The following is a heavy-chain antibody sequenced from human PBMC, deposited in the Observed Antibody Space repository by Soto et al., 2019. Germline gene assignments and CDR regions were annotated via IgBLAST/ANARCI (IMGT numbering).Heavy chain of an antibody. CDR1: GGTFSSYA. V-gene: IGHV1-69*01. Sequence: QVQLVQSGAEVKKPGSSVKVSCKASGGTFSSYAISWVRQAPGQGLEWMGGIIPIFGTANYAQKFQGRGTITTDESTRTAYMEMSSLRSEDTAVYYCARDQLVRGVIASPQYYYGLDVWGQGTTVTVSS. CDR3: ARDQLVRGVIASPQYYYGLDV. J-gene: IGHJ6*02. D-gene: IGHD3-10*01. CDR2: IIPIFGTA.